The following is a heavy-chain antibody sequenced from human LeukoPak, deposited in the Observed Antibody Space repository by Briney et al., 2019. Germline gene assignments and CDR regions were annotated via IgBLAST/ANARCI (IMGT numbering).Heavy chain of an antibody. V-gene: IGHV1-69*04. J-gene: IGHJ6*02. CDR1: GGTFSSYG. Sequence: ASVTVSCKSSGGTFSSYGICWVRPAPGHGLEWMGRIIPILGIANYAQKFQGRVTITADKSTSTAYMEQSSLRSEDTAVYYCARRRSADAYYYDGMDVWGQGTTVTVS. CDR3: ARRRSADAYYYDGMDV. CDR2: IIPILGIA.